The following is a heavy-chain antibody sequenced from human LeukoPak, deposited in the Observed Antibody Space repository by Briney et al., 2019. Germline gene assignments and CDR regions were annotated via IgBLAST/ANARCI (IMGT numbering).Heavy chain of an antibody. J-gene: IGHJ4*02. V-gene: IGHV4-59*12. Sequence: SETLSLTCTVSGGSISSYYWSWIRQPPGKGLEWIGYIYYSGSTNYNPSLKSRVTISVDSSKNQFSLKLSSVTAADTAVYYCASSVDDYADRLDYWGQGTLVTVSS. CDR2: IYYSGST. D-gene: IGHD4-17*01. CDR1: GGSISSYY. CDR3: ASSVDDYADRLDY.